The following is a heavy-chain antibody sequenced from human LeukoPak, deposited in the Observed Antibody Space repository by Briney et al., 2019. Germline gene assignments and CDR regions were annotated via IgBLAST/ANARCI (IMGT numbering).Heavy chain of an antibody. CDR1: GYSISGGYY. V-gene: IGHV4-38-2*02. CDR3: ARNNSNGFDF. CDR2: IFESVST. J-gene: IGHJ4*02. D-gene: IGHD6-19*01. Sequence: SETLSLTRTVSGYSISGGYYWGWIRQPPGKGMEWIGTIFESVSTYYNLSLKIRVTTSVDTSKNQFSLKLSSVTAADTAVYYCARNNSNGFDFWSQGTLVTVSS.